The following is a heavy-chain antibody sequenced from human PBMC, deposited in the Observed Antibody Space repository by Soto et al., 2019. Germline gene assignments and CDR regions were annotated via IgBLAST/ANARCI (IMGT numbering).Heavy chain of an antibody. V-gene: IGHV4-61*01. CDR1: GGSVRDGSYS. CDR2: IYHSGST. CDR3: AGYNWNYYFDP. D-gene: IGHD1-7*01. Sequence: SETLSLTCTVSGGSVRDGSYSWAWLRXPPGXGLEWIGHIYHSGSTIYNPSLKSRVTISIDTSKSQFSLNLNSMTAADTAVYYCAGYNWNYYFDPWGQGTLVTVSS. J-gene: IGHJ5*02.